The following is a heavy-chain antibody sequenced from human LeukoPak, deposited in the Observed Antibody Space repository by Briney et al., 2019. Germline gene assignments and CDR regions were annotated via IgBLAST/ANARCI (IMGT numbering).Heavy chain of an antibody. CDR2: IRYDGSNK. J-gene: IGHJ4*02. CDR1: GFTFLSYG. D-gene: IGHD1-26*01. Sequence: GGSLRLSCAASGFTFLSYGMHWVRQAPGKGLEWVAFIRYDGSNKYYADSVKGRFTISRDNSKNTLYLQMNSLRAEDTAVYYCAKDPTVFEPEWELSYYFDYWGQGTLVTVSS. V-gene: IGHV3-30*02. CDR3: AKDPTVFEPEWELSYYFDY.